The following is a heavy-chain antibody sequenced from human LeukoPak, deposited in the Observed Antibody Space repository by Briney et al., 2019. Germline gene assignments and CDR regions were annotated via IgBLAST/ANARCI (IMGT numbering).Heavy chain of an antibody. V-gene: IGHV3-72*01. CDR3: VRVGPPDYDAFDI. D-gene: IGHD4-11*01. J-gene: IGHJ3*02. Sequence: GGSLRLSCAASRFTFSDHYMDWVRQAPGKGLEWVGRIRNKRHRYTTEYAASVNGRFTISRDDSEKSVHLQMNSLKIEDTAVYYCVRVGPPDYDAFDIWGPGTMVTVSS. CDR1: RFTFSDHY. CDR2: IRNKRHRYTT.